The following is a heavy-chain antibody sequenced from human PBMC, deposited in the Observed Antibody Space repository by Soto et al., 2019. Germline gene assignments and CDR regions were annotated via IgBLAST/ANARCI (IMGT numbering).Heavy chain of an antibody. J-gene: IGHJ2*01. CDR3: AREGTSVTTQYWYLEL. CDR2: IWYDGSNK. Sequence: QVQLVESGGGVVQPGRSLRLSCAASGFTFSSYGMHWVRQAPGKGLEWVAVIWYDGSNKYYADSVKGRFTISRDNSKNTLYLQMNSLRAEDTAVYYCAREGTSVTTQYWYLELWGRGTLVTVSS. CDR1: GFTFSSYG. V-gene: IGHV3-33*01. D-gene: IGHD4-17*01.